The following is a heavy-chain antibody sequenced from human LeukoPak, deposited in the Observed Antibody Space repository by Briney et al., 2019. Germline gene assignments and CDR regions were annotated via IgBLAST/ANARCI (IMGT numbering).Heavy chain of an antibody. CDR2: IDPSDSYT. CDR3: ARQTLCYDILSGYSRATYFDY. J-gene: IGHJ4*02. Sequence: GESLKISCKGSGYSFTSYWISWVRQMHGKGLEWMGRIDPSDSYTNYSPSFQGHVTISADKSISTASLQWSSLKASDTGMYYCARQTLCYDILSGYSRATYFDYWGQGTLVTVSS. V-gene: IGHV5-10-1*01. CDR1: GYSFTSYW. D-gene: IGHD3-9*01.